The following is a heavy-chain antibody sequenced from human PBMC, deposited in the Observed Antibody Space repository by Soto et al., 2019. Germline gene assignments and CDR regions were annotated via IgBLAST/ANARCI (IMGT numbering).Heavy chain of an antibody. CDR3: ARDTTPTLVDNWFDP. CDR1: GYTFTCYG. CDR2: INAGNGNT. V-gene: IGHV1-3*01. Sequence: SGKVSCKAAGYTFTCYGIDWVRQAPGQRLEWMGWINAGNGNTKYSQKFKGRVTITRDTSARTAYMEVSSLRSEDTAVYYCARDTTPTLVDNWFDPWGQGTMVPVSS. J-gene: IGHJ5*02. D-gene: IGHD6-6*01.